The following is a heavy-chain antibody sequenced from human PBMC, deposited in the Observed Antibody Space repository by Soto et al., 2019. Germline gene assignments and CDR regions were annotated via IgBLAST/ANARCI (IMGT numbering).Heavy chain of an antibody. J-gene: IGHJ4*02. CDR3: AILSISSPVWFPDY. D-gene: IGHD3-10*01. Sequence: EVQLLESGGGLVQPGGSLRLSCAASGFTFSSYAMSWVRQAPGKGLEWVSAISGSGVNTYYADSVKGRFTITRDNSKNTLYLQRNSLRAWDTAVYYCAILSISSPVWFPDYWGQGTLVTVSS. CDR2: ISGSGVNT. V-gene: IGHV3-23*01. CDR1: GFTFSSYA.